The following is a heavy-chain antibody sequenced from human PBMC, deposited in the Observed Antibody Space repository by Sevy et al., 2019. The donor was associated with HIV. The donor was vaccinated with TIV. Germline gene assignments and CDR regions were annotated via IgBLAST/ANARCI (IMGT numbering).Heavy chain of an antibody. V-gene: IGHV4-34*01. Sequence: SETLSFTCAVYGGSFSGYYWSWIRQPPGKGLEWIGEINHSGSTNYNPSLKSRVTISVDTSKNQFSLKLSSVTAADTAVYYCARGSHYCSSTSCYWNWFDPWGQGTLVTVSS. CDR3: ARGSHYCSSTSCYWNWFDP. CDR1: GGSFSGYY. J-gene: IGHJ5*02. CDR2: INHSGST. D-gene: IGHD2-2*01.